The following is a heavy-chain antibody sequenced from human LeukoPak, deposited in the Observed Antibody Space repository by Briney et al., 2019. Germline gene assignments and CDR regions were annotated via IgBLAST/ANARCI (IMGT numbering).Heavy chain of an antibody. Sequence: GGSLSLSCAASGFTLSSYWMSWVRQAPGKGLEWVANIKKDGSEKWYVDSVEGRFTISRDHAKSSLYLQMNSLRVADTAVYYCVRSGTSASFDYWGQGTLVTVSS. CDR3: VRSGTSASFDY. CDR2: IKKDGSEK. CDR1: GFTLSSYW. D-gene: IGHD1-7*01. J-gene: IGHJ4*02. V-gene: IGHV3-7*01.